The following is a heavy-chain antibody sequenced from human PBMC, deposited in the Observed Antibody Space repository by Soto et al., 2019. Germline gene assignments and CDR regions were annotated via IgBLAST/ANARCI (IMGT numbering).Heavy chain of an antibody. D-gene: IGHD1-26*01. CDR3: AKDRGAWGSGFPWFDP. V-gene: IGHV3-23*01. CDR1: GFTFSSYA. Sequence: GGSLRLSCAASGFTFSSYAMSWVRQAPGKGLEWVSAISGSGGSTYYADSVKGRFTISRDNSKNTLYLQMNSLRAEDTAVYYCAKDRGAWGSGFPWFDPWGQGTLVTVSS. CDR2: ISGSGGST. J-gene: IGHJ5*02.